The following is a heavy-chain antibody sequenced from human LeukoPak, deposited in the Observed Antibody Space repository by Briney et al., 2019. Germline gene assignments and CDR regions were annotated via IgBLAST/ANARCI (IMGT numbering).Heavy chain of an antibody. J-gene: IGHJ4*02. CDR2: ISWNSGSI. CDR1: GFTLDDYA. CDR3: AKDSDSSGWQTFYYFDY. Sequence: GGSLRLSCAASGFTLDDYAMHWVRQAPGKGLEWVSGISWNSGSIGYADSVKGRFTISRDNAKNSLYLQMNSLRAEDTALYYCAKDSDSSGWQTFYYFDYWGQGTLVTVSS. V-gene: IGHV3-9*01. D-gene: IGHD6-19*01.